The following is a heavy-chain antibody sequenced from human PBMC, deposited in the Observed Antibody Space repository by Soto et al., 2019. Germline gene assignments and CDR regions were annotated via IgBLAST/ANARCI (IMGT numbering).Heavy chain of an antibody. CDR1: GFTFSSYG. CDR2: ISYDGSNK. CDR3: AKDQGGDSSGYYYYYGMDV. Sequence: GGSLRLSCAASGFTFSSYGMHWARQAPGKGLEWVAVISYDGSNKYYADSVKGRFTISRDNSKNTLYLQMNSLRAEDTAVYYCAKDQGGDSSGYYYYYGMDVWGQGTTVTVSS. D-gene: IGHD3-22*01. J-gene: IGHJ6*02. V-gene: IGHV3-30*18.